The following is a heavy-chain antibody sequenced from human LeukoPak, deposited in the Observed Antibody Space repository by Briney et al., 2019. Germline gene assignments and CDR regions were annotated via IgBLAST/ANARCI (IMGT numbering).Heavy chain of an antibody. CDR1: GYTFTGYY. D-gene: IGHD5-12*01. CDR3: ARVGRRGYSCYGKQYWFDP. J-gene: IGHJ5*02. CDR2: INPNSGGT. V-gene: IGHV1-2*02. Sequence: GASVKVSCKASGYTFTGYYMHWVRQAPGQGLEWMGWINPNSGGTNYAQKFQGRVTMTRDTSISTAYMELSRLRSDDTSVYYCARVGRRGYSCYGKQYWFDPWGQGTLVTVSS.